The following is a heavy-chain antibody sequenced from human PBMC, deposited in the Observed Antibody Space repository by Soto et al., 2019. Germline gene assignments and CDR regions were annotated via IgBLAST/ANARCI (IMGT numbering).Heavy chain of an antibody. CDR2: VKSKTDGGTT. J-gene: IGHJ3*02. CDR1: GLPFSNAW. Sequence: QLVESGGGLVKPGGSLRLSCAASGLPFSNAWMNWVRQAPGKGLEWVGSVKSKTDGGTTNYAVPVKGRFTISRDDSKNTQYLQMNTLKTKDRALYYCTTVLGPSYCSGGNSYYAFAIWGQGTMVTVSS. D-gene: IGHD2-15*01. CDR3: TTVLGPSYCSGGNSYYAFAI. V-gene: IGHV3-15*07.